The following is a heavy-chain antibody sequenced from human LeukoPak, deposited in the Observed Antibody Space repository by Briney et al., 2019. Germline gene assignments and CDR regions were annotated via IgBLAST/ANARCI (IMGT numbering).Heavy chain of an antibody. V-gene: IGHV1-69*13. CDR1: GGTVSRYP. Sequence: SVKVSCKASGGTVSRYPISWVRQAPGQGLEWMGGIIPIFGTANYAQKFQGRVTITADESTSTAYMELSSLRPEDTAVYYCARDRPGRYCSTISCYSASPFDPWGQGTLVTVSS. CDR2: IIPIFGTA. J-gene: IGHJ5*02. CDR3: ARDRPGRYCSTISCYSASPFDP. D-gene: IGHD2-2*02.